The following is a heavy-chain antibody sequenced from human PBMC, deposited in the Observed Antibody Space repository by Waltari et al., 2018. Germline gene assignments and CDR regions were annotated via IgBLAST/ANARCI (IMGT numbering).Heavy chain of an antibody. J-gene: IGHJ4*02. CDR3: AKHGVAEGPSGFCDY. D-gene: IGHD3-3*01. CDR2: IYHTGST. CDR1: GYLISRGYY. V-gene: IGHV4-38-2*01. Sequence: QVQLQESGPGLVKPSETLSLTRPVSGYLISRGYYWGWIRPPPGKGLGWIGSIYHTGSTFYNPSLKSRVTISVDTSKNQFSLKLNSVTAADTAVYYCAKHGVAEGPSGFCDYWGQGTLVTVSS.